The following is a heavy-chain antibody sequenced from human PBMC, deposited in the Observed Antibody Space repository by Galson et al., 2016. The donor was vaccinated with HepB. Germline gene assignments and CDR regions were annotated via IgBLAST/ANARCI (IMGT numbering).Heavy chain of an antibody. CDR3: AISLAGSYDFCSANYNYYAMAV. Sequence: QSGAEVKTSGESLKISCRGSGYTFDSYWIGWVRQMPGKGLEWMGIIYPGDFDTRYSQPFQGQVTISVDKSISTAYLQWSGLAASDTAMYYCAISLAGSYDFCSANYNYYAMAVWVQGTTGTVS. D-gene: IGHD3-3*01. CDR2: IYPGDFDT. J-gene: IGHJ6*02. CDR1: GYTFDSYW. V-gene: IGHV5-51*01.